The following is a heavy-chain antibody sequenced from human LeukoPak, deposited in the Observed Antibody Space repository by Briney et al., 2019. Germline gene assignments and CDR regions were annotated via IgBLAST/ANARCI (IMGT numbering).Heavy chain of an antibody. CDR3: ARAVIAAAGIPEYFDY. CDR1: GFTFSSYS. Sequence: GGSLRLSCAASGFTFSSYSMNWVRQAPGKGLEWVSSFRSSSRYINYADSVKGRFTISRDNAKNSLYLQMNSLRAEDTAVYYCARAVIAAAGIPEYFDYWGQGTMVTVSS. CDR2: FRSSSRYI. V-gene: IGHV3-21*01. D-gene: IGHD6-13*01. J-gene: IGHJ4*02.